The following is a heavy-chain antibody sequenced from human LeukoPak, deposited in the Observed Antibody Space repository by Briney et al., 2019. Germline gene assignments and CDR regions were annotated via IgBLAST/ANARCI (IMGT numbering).Heavy chain of an antibody. CDR2: IIPIFGTA. D-gene: IGHD3/OR15-3a*01. CDR1: GGTFSSYA. CDR3: ARARTDGYYFDY. V-gene: IGHV1-69*13. J-gene: IGHJ4*02. Sequence: ASVKVSCTASGGTFSSYAISWVRQAPGQGLEWMGGIIPIFGTANYAQKFQGRVTITADESTSTAYMELSSLRSEDTAVYYCARARTDGYYFDYWGQGTLVTVSS.